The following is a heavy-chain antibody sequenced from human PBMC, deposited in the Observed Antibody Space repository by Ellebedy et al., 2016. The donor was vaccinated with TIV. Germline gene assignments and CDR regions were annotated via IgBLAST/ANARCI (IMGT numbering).Heavy chain of an antibody. J-gene: IGHJ4*02. CDR2: ISSSSSYI. CDR3: ARVGGSYLFPYYFDY. D-gene: IGHD1-26*01. Sequence: GESLKISXAASGFTFSSYSMNWVRQAPGKGLEWVSSISSSSSYIYYADSVKGRFTISRDNAKNSLYLQMNSLRAEDTAVYYCARVGGSYLFPYYFDYWGQGTLVTVSS. CDR1: GFTFSSYS. V-gene: IGHV3-21*01.